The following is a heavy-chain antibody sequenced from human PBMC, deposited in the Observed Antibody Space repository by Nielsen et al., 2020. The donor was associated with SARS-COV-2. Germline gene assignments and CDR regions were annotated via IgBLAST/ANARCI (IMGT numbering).Heavy chain of an antibody. CDR2: ISSHTGDT. CDR3: ARGDYGDYYWLDP. J-gene: IGHJ5*02. Sequence: ASVKVSCKASGGTFSSYAISWVRQAPGQGLEWMGWISSHTGDTNYAQKFQGRVTMTTDKPTSTAHMELRSLRSDDTAVYYCARGDYGDYYWLDPWGQGTLVTVSS. D-gene: IGHD4-17*01. CDR1: GGTFSSYA. V-gene: IGHV1-18*01.